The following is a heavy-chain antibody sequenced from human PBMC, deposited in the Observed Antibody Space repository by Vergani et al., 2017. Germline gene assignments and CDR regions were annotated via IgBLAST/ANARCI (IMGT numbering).Heavy chain of an antibody. CDR3: ARQRPGSGWSPGDFDD. V-gene: IGHV4-31*03. D-gene: IGHD6-19*01. Sequence: QVQLQESGPGLVKPSQTLSLTCSVSGYSISSGVYYWNWIRQHPGKGLEWIGYIYSTGSTHHNPSLRRRINMSVDTSKNQFSLKVTSVTAADTAVYFCARQRPGSGWSPGDFDDWGQGILVTVSS. CDR2: IYSTGST. CDR1: GYSISSGVYY. J-gene: IGHJ4*02.